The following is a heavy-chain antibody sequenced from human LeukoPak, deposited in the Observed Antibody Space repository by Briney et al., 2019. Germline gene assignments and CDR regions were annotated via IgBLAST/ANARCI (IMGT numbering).Heavy chain of an antibody. J-gene: IGHJ5*02. CDR1: GGTFSSYA. D-gene: IGHD3-16*01. CDR2: IIPILGIA. V-gene: IGHV1-69*04. CDR3: ARALGGSEDWFDP. Sequence: SVKVSCKASGGTFSSYAISWVRQAPGQGLEWMGRIIPILGIANYAQKLQGRVTITADKSTSTAYMELSSLRSEDTAVYYCARALGGSEDWFDPWGQGTLVTVSS.